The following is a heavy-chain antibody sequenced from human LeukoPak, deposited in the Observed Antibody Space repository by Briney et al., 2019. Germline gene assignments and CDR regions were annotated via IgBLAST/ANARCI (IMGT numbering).Heavy chain of an antibody. CDR3: AELGITMIGGV. V-gene: IGHV3-23*01. Sequence: GGSLRLSCEASGFTFGSYGMGWVRQAPGKGLEWVSGVDNSGRNTYYGDSVKGRFTISRDNSKSTLYLQMNSLRAEDTAVYYCAELGITMIGGVWGKGTTVTISS. CDR1: GFTFGSYG. D-gene: IGHD3-10*02. CDR2: VDNSGRNT. J-gene: IGHJ6*04.